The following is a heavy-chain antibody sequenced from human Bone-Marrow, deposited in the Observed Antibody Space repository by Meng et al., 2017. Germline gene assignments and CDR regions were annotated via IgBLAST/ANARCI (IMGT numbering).Heavy chain of an antibody. CDR2: IYPTGRT. J-gene: IGHJ4*02. D-gene: IGHD2-2*01. CDR1: GDSIISNYW. Sequence: QVQLQESGPGLVNPSGTLSLTCAVSGDSIISNYWWNWVRQTPGKGLEWIGEIYPTGRTDYNPFLKSRVTISVDTSKNQFSLTLTSVTAADTAVYYCARHEFGLPTAAFDHWGQGTLVTVSS. CDR3: ARHEFGLPTAAFDH. V-gene: IGHV4-4*02.